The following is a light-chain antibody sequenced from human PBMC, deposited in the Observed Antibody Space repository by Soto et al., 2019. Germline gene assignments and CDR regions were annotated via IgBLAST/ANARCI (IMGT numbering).Light chain of an antibody. CDR1: QSVSSNY. J-gene: IGKJ1*01. Sequence: EVVLTQSPVTLSLSPGARATLSCRASQSVSSNYLAWYQQRPGQAPRLLIYDASSRATGVPERFSGSGSGTDFTPTISSLQPEDVATYYCQKYNIAPSWTFGQGTKVDIK. V-gene: IGKV3D-20*02. CDR2: DAS. CDR3: QKYNIAPSWT.